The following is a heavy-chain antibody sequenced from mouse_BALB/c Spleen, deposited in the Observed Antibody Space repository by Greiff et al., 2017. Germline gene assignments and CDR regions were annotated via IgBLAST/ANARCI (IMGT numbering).Heavy chain of an antibody. CDR2: IDPANGNT. Sequence: EVKLVESGAELVKPGASVKLSCTASGFNIKDTYMHWVKQRPEQGLEWIGRIDPANGNTKYDPKFQGKATITADTSSNTAYLQLSSLTSEDTAVYYCARWGTTVVAKWDFDVWGAGTTVTVSS. V-gene: IGHV14-3*02. CDR3: ARWGTTVVAKWDFDV. D-gene: IGHD1-1*01. CDR1: GFNIKDTY. J-gene: IGHJ1*01.